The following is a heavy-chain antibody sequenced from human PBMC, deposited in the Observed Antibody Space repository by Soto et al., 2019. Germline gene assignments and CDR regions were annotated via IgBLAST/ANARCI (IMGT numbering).Heavy chain of an antibody. Sequence: QVQLVQSGAEVKKPGASVQVSCKASGYTFTSYALHWVRQARGERPEWMGWINAANGDTKYSKKFQGRVTITRDTSESTGYMELSSLRSEETAVYFCGRSVVGATGEILYNAMDVWGQGTTVTVSS. V-gene: IGHV1-3*01. CDR2: INAANGDT. CDR1: GYTFTSYA. J-gene: IGHJ6*02. D-gene: IGHD1-26*01. CDR3: GRSVVGATGEILYNAMDV.